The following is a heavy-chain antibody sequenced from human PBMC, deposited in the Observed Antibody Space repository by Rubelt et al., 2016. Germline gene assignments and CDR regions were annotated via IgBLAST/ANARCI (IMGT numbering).Heavy chain of an antibody. V-gene: IGHV3-64*04. CDR3: ATPPGIAVAGRDYYYYGMDV. D-gene: IGHD6-19*01. CDR1: GFTFSSYA. Sequence: GGLVQPGGSLGLSCSASGFTFSSYAMHWVRQAPGKGLEYISALSANGGSPFYADSVKGRFTISRDNSKNTLYLQMNSLRGEDTAVYYCATPPGIAVAGRDYYYYGMDVWGQGTTVTVSS. J-gene: IGHJ6*02. CDR2: LSANGGSP.